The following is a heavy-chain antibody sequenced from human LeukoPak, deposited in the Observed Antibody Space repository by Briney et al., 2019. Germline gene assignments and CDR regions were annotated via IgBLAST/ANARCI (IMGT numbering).Heavy chain of an antibody. CDR1: GYSFTSYY. J-gene: IGHJ4*02. D-gene: IGHD2-15*01. Sequence: GASVKVSCKASGYSFTSYYMHWVRQAPGQGLEWMGIINPSGGSTSYAQKFQGRVTMTRDTSTSTVYMELSSLRSEDTAVYYCARARAAWVDFDYWGQGTLVTVSS. V-gene: IGHV1-46*01. CDR2: INPSGGST. CDR3: ARARAAWVDFDY.